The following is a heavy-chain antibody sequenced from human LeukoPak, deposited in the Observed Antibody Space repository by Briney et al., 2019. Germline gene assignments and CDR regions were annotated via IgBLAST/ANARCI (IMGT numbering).Heavy chain of an antibody. CDR1: GFTFSTYS. CDR3: AKAASSSWPSYYYGMDV. J-gene: IGHJ6*02. CDR2: ITGSGGNT. D-gene: IGHD6-13*01. Sequence: GGSLRLSCAASGFTFSTYSMKWVRQAPGKGLEWVSVITGSGGNTYYADSVKGRFTISKDNSKNTVYLQMSSLRVDDTAVYYCAKAASSSWPSYYYGMDVWGQGTTVTVSS. V-gene: IGHV3-23*01.